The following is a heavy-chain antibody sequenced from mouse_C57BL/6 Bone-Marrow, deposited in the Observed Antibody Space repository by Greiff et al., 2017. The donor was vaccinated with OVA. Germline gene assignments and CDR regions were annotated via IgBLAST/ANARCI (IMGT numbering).Heavy chain of an antibody. CDR2: IHPNSGST. J-gene: IGHJ1*03. CDR1: GYTFTSYW. D-gene: IGHD2-5*01. V-gene: IGHV1-64*01. Sequence: CKASGYTFTSYWMHWVKQRPGQGLEWIGMIHPNSGSTNYNEKFKSKATLTVDKSSSTAYMQLSSLTSEDSAVYYCARSLYSNYVYFDVWGTGTTVTVSS. CDR3: ARSLYSNYVYFDV.